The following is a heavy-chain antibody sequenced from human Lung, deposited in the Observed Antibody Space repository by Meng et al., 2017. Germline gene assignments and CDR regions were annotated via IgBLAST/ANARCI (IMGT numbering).Heavy chain of an antibody. CDR3: ARGRRNEPLFDY. CDR2: LIAVFDKT. J-gene: IGHJ4*02. CDR1: GGSFSTQT. V-gene: IGHV1-69*13. Sequence: QVQLVQSGAEAKKPGSSVKVACKTSGGSFSTQTFSWVRQAPGQGLEWMGGLIAVFDKTKAAPRFQDRVTFTADESTSTAYMELSSLTFDDTAVYFCARGRRNEPLFDYWGQGTLVTVSS. D-gene: IGHD1-14*01.